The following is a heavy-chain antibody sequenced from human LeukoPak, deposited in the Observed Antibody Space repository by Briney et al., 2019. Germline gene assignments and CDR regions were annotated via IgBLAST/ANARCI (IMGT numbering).Heavy chain of an antibody. V-gene: IGHV3-73*01. CDR2: IRSKANSYAT. J-gene: IGHJ4*02. Sequence: GGSLRLSCAASGFTFSGSAMHWVRQASGKGLEWVGRIRSKANSYATAYAASVKGRFTTSRDDSKNTAYLQMNSLKTEDTAVYYCTRGGYSSGWYEDYWGQGTLVTVSS. CDR1: GFTFSGSA. CDR3: TRGGYSSGWYEDY. D-gene: IGHD6-19*01.